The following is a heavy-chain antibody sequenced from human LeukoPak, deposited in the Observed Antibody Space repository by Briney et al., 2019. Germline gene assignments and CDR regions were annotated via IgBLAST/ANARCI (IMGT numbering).Heavy chain of an antibody. Sequence: SVKVSCKASGGTFSSYAISWVRQAPGQGLEWMGGIIPTFGTANYAQKFQGRVTITADKSTSTAYMELSSLRSEDTAVYYCARSRSGYPDLFDYWGQGTLVTVSS. V-gene: IGHV1-69*06. J-gene: IGHJ4*02. CDR1: GGTFSSYA. CDR2: IIPTFGTA. CDR3: ARSRSGYPDLFDY. D-gene: IGHD3-3*01.